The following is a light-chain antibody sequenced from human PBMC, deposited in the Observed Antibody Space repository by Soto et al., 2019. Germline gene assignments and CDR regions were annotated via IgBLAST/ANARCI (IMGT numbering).Light chain of an antibody. CDR3: QSYDSSLSGYV. CDR2: VXX. CDR1: TSNIGAPYD. V-gene: IGLV1-40*01. Sequence: SVLRQPPSVCGAPGQRVSISCTGSTSNIGAPYDVHWYQHLPGTAPKLLIYVXXXRXSXXXXLFSGSXSGTSASLAITGLQAEDEADYYCQSYDSSLSGYVFGTGTKVTVL. J-gene: IGLJ1*01.